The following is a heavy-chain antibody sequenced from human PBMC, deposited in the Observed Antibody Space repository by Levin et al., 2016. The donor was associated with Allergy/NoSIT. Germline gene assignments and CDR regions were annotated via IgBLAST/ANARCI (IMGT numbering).Heavy chain of an antibody. CDR2: ISYDGSNK. CDR1: GFTFSSYA. Sequence: GESLKISCAASGFTFSSYAMHWVRQAPGKGLEWVAVISYDGSNKYYADSVKGRFTISRDNSKNTLYLQMNSLRAEDTAVYYCARVPMVSSWDNRNSYYYYGMDVWGQGTTVTVSS. J-gene: IGHJ6*02. V-gene: IGHV3-30-3*01. D-gene: IGHD6-13*01. CDR3: ARVPMVSSWDNRNSYYYYGMDV.